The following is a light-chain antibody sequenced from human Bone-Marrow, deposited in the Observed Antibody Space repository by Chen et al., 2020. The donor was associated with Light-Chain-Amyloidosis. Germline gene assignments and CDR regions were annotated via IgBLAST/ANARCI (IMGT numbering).Light chain of an antibody. V-gene: IGLV2-14*01. J-gene: IGLJ1*01. CDR3: SSYTITNTLV. CDR1: SSDVGGDNH. Sequence: SALTQPASVSGSPGQSITISCTGTSSDVGGDNHVSWYQQHPDKAPKLMIYEVTNRPSWVPDHFSGSKSDNTASLTISGLQTEDEADYFCSSYTITNTLVFGSGTRVTVL. CDR2: EVT.